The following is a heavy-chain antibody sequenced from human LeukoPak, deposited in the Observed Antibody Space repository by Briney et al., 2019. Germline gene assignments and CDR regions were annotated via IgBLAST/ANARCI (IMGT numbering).Heavy chain of an antibody. CDR3: ARRRYCSGGSCSNWFDP. Sequence: PSETLSLTCTVSGYSIRNGYNWGWIRLSPGKGLEWLGSIYQSGSTYDNPSLKSRVTISVDTSKNQFSLKLSSVTAADTAIYYCARRRYCSGGSCSNWFDPWGQGTLVTVSS. D-gene: IGHD2-15*01. CDR1: GYSIRNGYN. V-gene: IGHV4-38-2*02. J-gene: IGHJ5*02. CDR2: IYQSGST.